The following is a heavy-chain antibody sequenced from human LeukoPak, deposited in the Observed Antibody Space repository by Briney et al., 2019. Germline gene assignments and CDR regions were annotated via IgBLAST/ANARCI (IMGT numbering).Heavy chain of an antibody. V-gene: IGHV3-30*18. D-gene: IGHD3-10*01. CDR2: ISYDGSNK. CDR1: GFTFSSYG. CDR3: AKDDSRITMVRGVTNYFDY. Sequence: GGSLRLSCAASGFTFSSYGMHWVRQAPGKGLEWVAVISYDGSNKYYADSVKGRFTISRDNSKNTLYLQMNSLRAEDTAVYYCAKDDSRITMVRGVTNYFDYWGQGTLVTVSS. J-gene: IGHJ4*02.